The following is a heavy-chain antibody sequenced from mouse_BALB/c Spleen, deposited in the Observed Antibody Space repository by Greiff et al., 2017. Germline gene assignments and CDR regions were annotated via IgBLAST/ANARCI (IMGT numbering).Heavy chain of an antibody. CDR3: AKEGAYGNYGDY. CDR1: GYTFTDYA. D-gene: IGHD2-1*01. CDR2: ISTYYGDA. J-gene: IGHJ2*01. Sequence: VQLQQSGAELVRPGVSVKISCKGSGYTFTDYAMHWVKQSHAKSLEWIGVISTYYGDASYNQKFKGKATMTVDKSSSTAYMELGRLTSEDSAIYYCAKEGAYGNYGDYWGQVTTLTVSS. V-gene: IGHV1S137*01.